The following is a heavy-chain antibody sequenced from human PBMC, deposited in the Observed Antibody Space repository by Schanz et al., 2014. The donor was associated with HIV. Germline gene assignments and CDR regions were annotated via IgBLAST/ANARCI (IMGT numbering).Heavy chain of an antibody. CDR3: AKEMVSRYYGDAFNI. CDR2: ISWKSDSI. J-gene: IGHJ3*02. CDR1: GFFLDDYA. V-gene: IGHV3-9*01. D-gene: IGHD3-16*01. Sequence: EVQLVESGGGLVQPGRSLRLSCATSGFFLDDYAMHWVRQAPGKGLEWVSGISWKSDSIGYADSVKGRFTISRDNAKNTLYLQMNSLRAEDTALYYCAKEMVSRYYGDAFNIWGQGTMVTVSS.